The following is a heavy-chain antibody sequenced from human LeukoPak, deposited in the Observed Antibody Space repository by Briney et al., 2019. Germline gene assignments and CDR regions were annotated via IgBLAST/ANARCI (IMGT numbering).Heavy chain of an antibody. V-gene: IGHV4-30-2*01. CDR2: IYHSGST. CDR3: ARARIQLWLPALDAFDI. J-gene: IGHJ3*02. Sequence: SETLSLTCAVSGGSISSGGYSWSWIRQTPGRGLEWIGYIYHSGSTYYNPSLKRRVTISVDRSKNQFSLKLSSVTAADTAVYYCARARIQLWLPALDAFDIWGQGTMVTVSS. CDR1: GGSISSGGYS. D-gene: IGHD5-18*01.